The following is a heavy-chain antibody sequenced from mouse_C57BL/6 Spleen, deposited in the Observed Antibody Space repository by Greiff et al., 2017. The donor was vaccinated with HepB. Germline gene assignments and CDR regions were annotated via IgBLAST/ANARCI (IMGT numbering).Heavy chain of an antibody. CDR2: IHPNSGST. CDR3: ARIYYGSSYSY. D-gene: IGHD1-1*01. Sequence: QVQLQQSGAELVKPGASVKLSCKASGYTFTSYWMHWVKQRPGQGLEWIGMIHPNSGSTNYNEKFKSKATLTVDKSSSTAYMQLSSLTSEDSAVYYCARIYYGSSYSYWGQGTTLTVSS. V-gene: IGHV1-64*01. J-gene: IGHJ2*01. CDR1: GYTFTSYW.